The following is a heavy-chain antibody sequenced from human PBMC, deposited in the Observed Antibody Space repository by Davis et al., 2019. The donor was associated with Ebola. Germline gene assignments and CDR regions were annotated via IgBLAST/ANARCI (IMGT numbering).Heavy chain of an antibody. V-gene: IGHV3-23*01. D-gene: IGHD2-2*02. CDR1: GFPFSSYA. CDR3: AKDIVVVPAAILWTYFDY. J-gene: IGHJ4*02. Sequence: GESPKTPCAASGFPFSSYAMSWVRQAPGKGPEWVSAISGRVGSTYYADSVKGRFTISRDNSKNTLYLQMNSLRAEDTAVYYCAKDIVVVPAAILWTYFDYWGQGTLVTVSS. CDR2: ISGRVGST.